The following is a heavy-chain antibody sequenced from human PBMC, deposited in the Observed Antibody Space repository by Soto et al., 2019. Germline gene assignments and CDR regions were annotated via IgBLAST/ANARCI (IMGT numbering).Heavy chain of an antibody. CDR2: IYYSGST. J-gene: IGHJ6*02. CDR3: ARDRLRFLEWVPQSYGMDV. CDR1: GGSIISDY. D-gene: IGHD3-3*01. V-gene: IGHV4-59*01. Sequence: SETLSLTCTVSGGSIISDYWSWILQPPGKGLEWIGYIYYSGSTNYNPSLKSRVTISVDTSKNQFSLKLSSVTAADTAVYYCARDRLRFLEWVPQSYGMDVWGQGTTVTVSS.